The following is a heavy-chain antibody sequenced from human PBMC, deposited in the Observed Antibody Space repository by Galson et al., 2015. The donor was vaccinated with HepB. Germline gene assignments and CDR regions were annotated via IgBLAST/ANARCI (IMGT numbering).Heavy chain of an antibody. J-gene: IGHJ4*02. D-gene: IGHD3-3*01. CDR2: INAGDGNT. CDR3: ATSSLTPLGVVISRLDN. CDR1: EDTFTKNG. V-gene: IGHV1-3*01. Sequence: SVKVSCKASEDTFTKNGIYWVRQAPGQGLEWMGWINAGDGNTKYSEKLQGRLTFITDTSASTAYMELSRLRSDDTAVYYCATSSLTPLGVVISRLDNWGQGTLVTVSS.